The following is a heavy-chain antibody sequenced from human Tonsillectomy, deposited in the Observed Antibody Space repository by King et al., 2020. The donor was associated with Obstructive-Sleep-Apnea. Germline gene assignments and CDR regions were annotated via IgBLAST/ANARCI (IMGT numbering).Heavy chain of an antibody. J-gene: IGHJ3*02. CDR2: VYHSGSA. V-gene: IGHV4-31*03. D-gene: IGHD3-10*01. Sequence: VQLQESGPGLVKPSQTLSLTCTVSGGSIRNNGSYWSWVRQHPGKGLEWIGYVYHSGSAYYNPSLKSRLTMSVDTSKNQFSLRLTSVTAADTAVYYCAGASMVRGLIINPFNIWGQGTMVTVSS. CDR1: GGSIRNNGSY. CDR3: AGASMVRGLIINPFNI.